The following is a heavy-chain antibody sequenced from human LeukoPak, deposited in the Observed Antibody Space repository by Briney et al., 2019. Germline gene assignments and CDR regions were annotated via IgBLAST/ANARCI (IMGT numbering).Heavy chain of an antibody. D-gene: IGHD1-1*01. J-gene: IGHJ4*02. CDR3: TRSVATGLGSSIY. V-gene: IGHV3-66*01. CDR1: GFTVSSNY. Sequence: GGSLRLSCAASGFTVSSNYMSWVRQAPGKGLEWVSVIYSGGSTYYGDSVKGRFIISRDKPKNTLYLQMNSLRVEDTAVYYCTRSVATGLGSSIYWGQGTLVTVSS. CDR2: IYSGGST.